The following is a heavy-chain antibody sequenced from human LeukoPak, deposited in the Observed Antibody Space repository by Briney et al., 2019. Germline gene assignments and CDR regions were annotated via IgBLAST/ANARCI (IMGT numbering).Heavy chain of an antibody. CDR3: ARERQDTVIHAGAFDI. Sequence: GGPLRLPCAPSGLPFSNYFMHWVRQAPGRGLEWVADNGSHTFYVESVKGRFTISGDNSKNTLYLQMNSLGPEDTAVYFCARERQDTVIHAGAFDIWGQGTMVTVSS. D-gene: IGHD2-21*02. J-gene: IGHJ3*02. V-gene: IGHV3-30-3*01. CDR2: NGSHT. CDR1: GLPFSNYF.